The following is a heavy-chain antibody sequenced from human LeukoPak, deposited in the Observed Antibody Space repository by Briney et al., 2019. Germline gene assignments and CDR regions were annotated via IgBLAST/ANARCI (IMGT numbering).Heavy chain of an antibody. CDR2: IYYSGST. J-gene: IGHJ6*03. Sequence: SETLSLTCTVSGGSISSYYWSWIRQPPGKGLEWIGYIYYSGSTYYNPSLKSRVTISVDTSKNQFSLKLSSVTAADTAVYYCARHAYGSGSYRPDYMDVWGKGTTVTISS. D-gene: IGHD3-10*01. CDR3: ARHAYGSGSYRPDYMDV. V-gene: IGHV4-59*04. CDR1: GGSISSYY.